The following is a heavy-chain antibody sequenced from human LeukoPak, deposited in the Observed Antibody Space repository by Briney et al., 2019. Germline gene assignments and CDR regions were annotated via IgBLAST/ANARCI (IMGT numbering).Heavy chain of an antibody. CDR3: AKVGWSSSWADY. CDR1: GFTFSSYG. V-gene: IGHV3-30*18. CDR2: ISYDGSNK. J-gene: IGHJ4*02. Sequence: GRSLRLSCAASGFTFSSYGMHWVRQAPGKGLEWVAVISYDGSNKYYADSVKGRFTISRDNSKNTLYLQMNSLRAEDTAVYYCAKVGWSSSWADYWGQGTLVTVSS. D-gene: IGHD6-13*01.